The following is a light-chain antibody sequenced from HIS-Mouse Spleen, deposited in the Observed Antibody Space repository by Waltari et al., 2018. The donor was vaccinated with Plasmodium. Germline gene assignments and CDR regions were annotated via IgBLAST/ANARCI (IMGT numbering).Light chain of an antibody. Sequence: AIRMTQSPSSLSASTGDRVTITCRASQGISSYLAWYQQKPGKAPKLLIYAASPLQSGVPSRFSGSVSGTDFTLTISCLQSEDFATYYCQQYYSYPFTFGPGTKVDIK. CDR1: QGISSY. J-gene: IGKJ3*01. CDR3: QQYYSYPFT. CDR2: AAS. V-gene: IGKV1-8*01.